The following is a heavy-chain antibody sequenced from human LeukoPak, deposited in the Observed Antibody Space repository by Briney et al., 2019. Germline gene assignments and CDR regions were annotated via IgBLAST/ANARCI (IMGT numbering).Heavy chain of an antibody. CDR3: AHSRVYYYGSGSYFPKTLDY. V-gene: IGHV2-5*02. CDR2: IYLDDDK. Sequence: ESGPTLVKPTQTLTLTCTSSGFSLSTSGVGAAWIRRPPGKALECLSVIYLDDDKRCSPSLKRRLTLTKDSSKNQVVLTMTDMDPVHTATYYCAHSRVYYYGSGSYFPKTLDYWGQGNLVTVSS. D-gene: IGHD3-10*01. CDR1: GFSLSTSGVG. J-gene: IGHJ4*02.